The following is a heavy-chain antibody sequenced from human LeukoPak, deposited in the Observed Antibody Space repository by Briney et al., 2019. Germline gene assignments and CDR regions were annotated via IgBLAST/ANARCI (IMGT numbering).Heavy chain of an antibody. CDR3: ARGNYYFDY. V-gene: IGHV4-59*01. D-gene: IGHD3-10*01. CDR1: GGSISSYY. Sequence: SETLSLTCTVSGGSISSYYWSWIRQPPGKGLEWIGYIYYSGSTNYNPSLKSRVTISVDTSKNQFSLKLSSVTAADTAVYYCARGNYYFDYWGQGTLVTVSS. J-gene: IGHJ4*02. CDR2: IYYSGST.